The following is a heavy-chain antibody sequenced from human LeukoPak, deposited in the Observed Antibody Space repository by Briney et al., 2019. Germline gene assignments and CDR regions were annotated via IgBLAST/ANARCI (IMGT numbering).Heavy chain of an antibody. V-gene: IGHV5-51*01. CDR1: GYNFTNYW. Sequence: GESLKISCKTSGYNFTNYWIAGVRQVPAKGLEWMGIIFPGDSDTRYSPSFQGQVTISADKSFSAAYLQWSSLKASDTAMYYCAKTLVVAATPDTFDIWGQGTMVTVSS. CDR2: IFPGDSDT. CDR3: AKTLVVAATPDTFDI. D-gene: IGHD2-15*01. J-gene: IGHJ3*02.